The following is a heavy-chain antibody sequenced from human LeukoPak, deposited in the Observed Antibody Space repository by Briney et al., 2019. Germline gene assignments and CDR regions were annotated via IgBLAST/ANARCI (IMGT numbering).Heavy chain of an antibody. J-gene: IGHJ4*02. CDR3: AKDLGSGSFHLNAFDS. CDR1: GFTFSNYD. Sequence: PGRSLRLSCAASGFTFSNYDMHWVRQAPGKGLEWVAVIWYDGNNKYYPDSVKGRFTISRDNSKNTLYLQMNSLRADDTAVYYCAKDLGSGSFHLNAFDSWGQGTLVTVSS. CDR2: IWYDGNNK. D-gene: IGHD3-10*01. V-gene: IGHV3-33*06.